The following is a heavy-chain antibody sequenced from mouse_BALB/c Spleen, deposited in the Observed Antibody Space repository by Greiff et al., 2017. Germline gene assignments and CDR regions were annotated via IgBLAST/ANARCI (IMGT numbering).Heavy chain of an antibody. CDR2: IDPANGNT. D-gene: IGHD2-4*01. Sequence: EVKLVESGAELVKPGASVKLSCTASGFNIKDTYMHWVKQRPEQGLEWIGRIDPANGNTKYDPKFQGKATITADTSSNTAYLQLSSLTSEDTAVYYCAKGGYYDYYYAMDYWGQGTSVTVSS. CDR3: AKGGYYDYYYAMDY. J-gene: IGHJ4*01. V-gene: IGHV14-3*02. CDR1: GFNIKDTY.